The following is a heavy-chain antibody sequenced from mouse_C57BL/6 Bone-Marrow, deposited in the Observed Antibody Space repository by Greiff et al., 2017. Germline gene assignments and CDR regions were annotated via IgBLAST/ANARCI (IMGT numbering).Heavy chain of an antibody. CDR2: IYPRSGNT. D-gene: IGHD1-1*01. CDR1: GYTFTSYG. CDR3: ERGGSSSFDY. J-gene: IGHJ2*01. V-gene: IGHV1-81*01. Sequence: QVQLKQSGAELARPGASVKLSCKASGYTFTSYGISWVKQRTGQGLEWIGEIYPRSGNTYYNEKFKGKATLTADKSSSTAYMGLRSLTTEDSAVYFCERGGSSSFDYWGQGTTLTVSS.